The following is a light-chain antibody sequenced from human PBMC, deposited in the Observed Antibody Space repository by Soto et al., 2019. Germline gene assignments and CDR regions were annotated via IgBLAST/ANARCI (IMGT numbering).Light chain of an antibody. Sequence: LTQPASVSGSPGQSITISCTGTSSDVGGYNFVSWYQQHPGRAPKLLIYEVSRRPSGVSNRFSGSKSGDTASLTISGLQAEDEADYYCYSYRGYYTRVFGTGTKVTVL. CDR3: YSYRGYYTRV. J-gene: IGLJ1*01. CDR1: SSDVGGYNF. V-gene: IGLV2-14*01. CDR2: EVS.